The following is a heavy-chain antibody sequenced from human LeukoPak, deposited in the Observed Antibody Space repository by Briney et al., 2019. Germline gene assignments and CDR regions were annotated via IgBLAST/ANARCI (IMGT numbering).Heavy chain of an antibody. CDR3: ARVGYSSSWYYFDY. D-gene: IGHD6-13*01. V-gene: IGHV1-69*05. J-gene: IGHJ4*02. CDR1: GGTFSSYA. CDR2: IIPIFGTA. Sequence: ASVKVSCKASGGTFSSYAISWVRQAPGQGHEWMGGIIPIFGTANYAQKFQGRVTITTDESTSTAYMELSSLRSEDTAVYYCARVGYSSSWYYFDYWGQGTLVTVSS.